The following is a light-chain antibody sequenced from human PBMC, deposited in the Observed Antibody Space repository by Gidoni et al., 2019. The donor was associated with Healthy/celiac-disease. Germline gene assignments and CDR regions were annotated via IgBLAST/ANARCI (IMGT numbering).Light chain of an antibody. CDR2: QAS. V-gene: IGLV3-1*01. J-gene: IGLJ2*01. Sequence: SYELTKPPTMYVSPGQTASITCSADNLGDQYACWYQQKPGQSPVLVIYQASKRPSGIPERFSGSNSGNTATLTIRGTQAMDEADYYCQAWDSSIVVFGGGTKLTVL. CDR1: NLGDQY. CDR3: QAWDSSIVV.